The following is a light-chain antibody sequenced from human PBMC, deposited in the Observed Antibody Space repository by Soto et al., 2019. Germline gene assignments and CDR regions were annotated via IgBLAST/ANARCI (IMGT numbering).Light chain of an antibody. Sequence: EIVLTQSPATLSSSPGERATLSCRASQHICSYLAWYQQKPGQAPILLMYDASKRATGITARFSGGGSGTDFTLTISSLEPDDCAVYYCQQRSRWPWTFGQGTKVDIK. CDR2: DAS. CDR3: QQRSRWPWT. J-gene: IGKJ1*01. V-gene: IGKV3-11*01. CDR1: QHICSY.